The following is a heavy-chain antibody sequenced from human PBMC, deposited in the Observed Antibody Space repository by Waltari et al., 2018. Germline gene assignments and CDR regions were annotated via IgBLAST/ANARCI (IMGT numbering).Heavy chain of an antibody. J-gene: IGHJ3*02. CDR3: ARDLRVHAFDI. CDR2: INRDGSST. CDR1: GFTFSSYW. V-gene: IGHV3-74*01. Sequence: EVQLVESGGGLVQPGGSLRLSCAASGFTFSSYWMHWVRQAPGKGLVWFTRINRDGSSTSYADSVKGRFTISRDNAKNTLYLQMNSLRAEDTAVYYCARDLRVHAFDIWGQGTMVTVSS.